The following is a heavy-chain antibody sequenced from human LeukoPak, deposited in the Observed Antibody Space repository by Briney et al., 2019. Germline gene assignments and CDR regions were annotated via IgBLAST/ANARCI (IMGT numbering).Heavy chain of an antibody. D-gene: IGHD3-3*01. J-gene: IGHJ4*02. CDR3: ASQVPLYYDFWSAGITNFDY. CDR2: IYYSGST. V-gene: IGHV4-39*01. Sequence: SETLSLTCTVSGGSISSSSYYWGWVRQPPGKGLEWIGSIYYSGSTYYNPSLKSRVTIFVDTSKNQFSLKLSSVTAADTAVYYCASQVPLYYDFWSAGITNFDYWGQGTLVTVSS. CDR1: GGSISSSSYY.